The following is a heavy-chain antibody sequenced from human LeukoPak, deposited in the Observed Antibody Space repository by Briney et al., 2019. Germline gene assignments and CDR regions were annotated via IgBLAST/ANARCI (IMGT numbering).Heavy chain of an antibody. CDR1: GYTFTSYG. J-gene: IGHJ4*02. CDR3: ARYCSSTSCYRALLH. D-gene: IGHD2-2*02. Sequence: ASVKVSCKASGYTFTSYGISWVRQAPGQGLEWMGWISAYNGNTNYAQKLQGRVTMTTDTSTSTAYMELRSLRSDDTAVYYCARYCSSTSCYRALLHWGQGTLVTVSS. CDR2: ISAYNGNT. V-gene: IGHV1-18*01.